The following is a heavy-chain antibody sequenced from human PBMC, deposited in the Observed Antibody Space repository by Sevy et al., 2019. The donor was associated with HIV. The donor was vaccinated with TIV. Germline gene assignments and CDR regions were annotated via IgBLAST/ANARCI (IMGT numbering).Heavy chain of an antibody. Sequence: GGSLRLSCAASGFTFSSYWMSWVHQAPGKGLEWVANIKQDGSEKYYVDSVKGRFTISRDNAKNSLYLQMNSLRAEDTAVYYGARGGAVVAATLFDYYYGMDVWGQGTTVTVSS. J-gene: IGHJ6*02. D-gene: IGHD2-15*01. CDR3: ARGGAVVAATLFDYYYGMDV. V-gene: IGHV3-7*04. CDR1: GFTFSSYW. CDR2: IKQDGSEK.